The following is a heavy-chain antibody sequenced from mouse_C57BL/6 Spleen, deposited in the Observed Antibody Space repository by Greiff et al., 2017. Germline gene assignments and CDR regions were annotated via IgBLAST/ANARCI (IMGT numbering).Heavy chain of an antibody. CDR2: IYPRSGNT. J-gene: IGHJ4*01. Sequence: VQLQQSGAELARPGASVKLSCKASGYTFTSYGISWVKQRTGQGLEWIGEIYPRSGNTYYNEKFKGKATLTADKSSSTAYMELRSLTSADSAVYVCARGNSNLHAMDYWGQGTSVTVSS. CDR1: GYTFTSYG. V-gene: IGHV1-81*01. D-gene: IGHD2-5*01. CDR3: ARGNSNLHAMDY.